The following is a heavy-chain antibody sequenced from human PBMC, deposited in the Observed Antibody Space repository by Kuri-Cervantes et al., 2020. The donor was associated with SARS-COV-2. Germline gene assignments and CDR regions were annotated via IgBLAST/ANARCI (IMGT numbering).Heavy chain of an antibody. CDR3: AKYEDYMDV. D-gene: IGHD3-3*01. V-gene: IGHV3-30*02. CDR2: IRYDGSNK. J-gene: IGHJ6*03. Sequence: GESLKISCAASGFTFSSYGMHWVRQAPGKGLEWVAFIRYDGSNKYYADSVKGRFTISGDNSKNTLYLQMNSLRAEDTAVYYCAKYEDYMDVWGKGTTVTVSS. CDR1: GFTFSSYG.